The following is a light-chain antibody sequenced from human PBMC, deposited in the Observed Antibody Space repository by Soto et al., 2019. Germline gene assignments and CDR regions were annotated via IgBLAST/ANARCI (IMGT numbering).Light chain of an antibody. Sequence: DIVMTQSPLSLPVTPGEPASISCSSSQSLLQSNGYNYLDWYLQKPGQSPQLLIYFGSYRASGVPDRFRGSVSGTDFTLKIRRVEAEDVGVYYCMQAQQSPPTFGQGTKVEI. V-gene: IGKV2-28*01. CDR1: QSLLQSNGYNY. CDR2: FGS. CDR3: MQAQQSPPT. J-gene: IGKJ1*01.